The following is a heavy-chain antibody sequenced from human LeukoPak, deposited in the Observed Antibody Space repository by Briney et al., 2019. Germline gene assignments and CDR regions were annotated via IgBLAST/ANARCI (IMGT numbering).Heavy chain of an antibody. Sequence: SETLSLTCTVSGGSISSYYWSWIRQPPGKGLEWIGYIYYSGSTNYNPSLKSRVTISVDTSKNQFSLKVSSVTAADTAVYYCARAGSGSYGHWGQGTLVTVSS. CDR1: GGSISSYY. V-gene: IGHV4-59*01. CDR2: IYYSGST. CDR3: ARAGSGSYGH. J-gene: IGHJ4*02. D-gene: IGHD1-26*01.